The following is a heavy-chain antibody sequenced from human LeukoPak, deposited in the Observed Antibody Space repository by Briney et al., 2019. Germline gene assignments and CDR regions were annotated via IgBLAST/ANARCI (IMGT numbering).Heavy chain of an antibody. Sequence: NTGRSLRLSCAASGFTFSSYDMHWVRQAPGKGLEWVSCISGSSSYMYYADSVRGRFTISRDNAKRSLYLQMNSLRAEDTAVYYCARKNGLDYWGQGTLVTVSS. CDR1: GFTFSSYD. V-gene: IGHV3-21*01. CDR2: ISGSSSYM. J-gene: IGHJ4*02. CDR3: ARKNGLDY.